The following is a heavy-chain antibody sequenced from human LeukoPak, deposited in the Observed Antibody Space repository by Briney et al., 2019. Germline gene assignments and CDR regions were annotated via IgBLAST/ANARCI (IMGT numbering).Heavy chain of an antibody. CDR1: GFTFSSYA. Sequence: GGSLRLSCAASGFTFSSYAMSWVRQAPGKGLEWVSAISGSGGSTYYADSVKGRFTISRDNSKNTLYLQMNSLRAEDTAVYYCAKRGGDYYDILTGYYNWGQGTLVTVSS. D-gene: IGHD3-9*01. J-gene: IGHJ4*02. CDR2: ISGSGGST. V-gene: IGHV3-23*01. CDR3: AKRGGDYYDILTGYYN.